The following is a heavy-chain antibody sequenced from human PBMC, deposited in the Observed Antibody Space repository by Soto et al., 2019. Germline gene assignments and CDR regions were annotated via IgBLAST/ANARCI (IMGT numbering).Heavy chain of an antibody. CDR3: ATSAESGGWYYFYGMDV. V-gene: IGHV5-51*01. CDR2: IYPGDSDT. Sequence: GESLKISCKGSGYSFTSYWIGWVRQMPGKGLEWMGIIYPGDSDTRYSPSFQGQVTISADKSISTAYLQWSSLKASDTAMYYCATSAESGGWYYFYGMDVWGQGTTVTVSS. CDR1: GYSFTSYW. D-gene: IGHD6-19*01. J-gene: IGHJ6*02.